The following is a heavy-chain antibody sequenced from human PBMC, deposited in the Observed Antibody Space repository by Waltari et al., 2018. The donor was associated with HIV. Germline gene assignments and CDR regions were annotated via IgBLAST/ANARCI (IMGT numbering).Heavy chain of an antibody. D-gene: IGHD3-10*01. V-gene: IGHV1-24*01. CDR3: ATDFSGMVRAYSYYSLDV. Sequence: QVQLVQSGAEVKKPGASVKVSCKVSGYTLTELSMHWVRQAPGKGLEWMGNFDPEDDETIYAQKFQGRITMTEDTSAATAYMELSILTSGDTAVYYCATDFSGMVRAYSYYSLDVWGQGTTVTVSS. CDR1: GYTLTELS. CDR2: FDPEDDET. J-gene: IGHJ6*02.